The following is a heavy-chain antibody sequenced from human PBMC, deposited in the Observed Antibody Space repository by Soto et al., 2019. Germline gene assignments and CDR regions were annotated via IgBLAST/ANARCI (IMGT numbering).Heavy chain of an antibody. J-gene: IGHJ6*02. CDR2: INHSGST. CDR1: GGSFSGYY. Sequence: QVQLQQWGAGLLKPSETLSLTCAVYGGSFSGYYWSWIRQPPGKGLEWIGEINHSGSTNYNPALKSRAPISVATSKNQFSLKLSSVTAADTAVYYCARGTYDSSGTKTHYYYYGMDVWGQGTTVTFSS. V-gene: IGHV4-34*01. D-gene: IGHD3-22*01. CDR3: ARGTYDSSGTKTHYYYYGMDV.